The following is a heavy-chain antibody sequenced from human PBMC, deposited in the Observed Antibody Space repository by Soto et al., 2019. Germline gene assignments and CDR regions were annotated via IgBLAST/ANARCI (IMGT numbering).Heavy chain of an antibody. CDR2: ISWDGGST. V-gene: IGHV3-43*01. Sequence: GGSLRLSFAASGFTFDDYTMHWVRQAPGKGLEWVSLISWDGGSTYYADSVKGRFTISRDNSKNSLYLQMNSLRTEDTALYYCAKDIHGSGSYYYYYYGMDVWGQGTTVTVSS. CDR1: GFTFDDYT. J-gene: IGHJ6*02. CDR3: AKDIHGSGSYYYYYYGMDV. D-gene: IGHD3-10*01.